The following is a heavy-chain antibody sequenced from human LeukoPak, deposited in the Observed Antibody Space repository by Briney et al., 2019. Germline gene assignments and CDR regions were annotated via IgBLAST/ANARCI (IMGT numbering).Heavy chain of an antibody. Sequence: GGSLRLSCAASGFTFSSYAMSWVRQAPGKGLEWVSAISGSGGSTYYADSVKGRFTISRDNSKNTLYLQMNSLRAEDTAVYYCARDRYGSGSLFDYWGQGTLVTVSS. V-gene: IGHV3-23*01. CDR1: GFTFSSYA. CDR3: ARDRYGSGSLFDY. J-gene: IGHJ4*02. CDR2: ISGSGGST. D-gene: IGHD3-10*01.